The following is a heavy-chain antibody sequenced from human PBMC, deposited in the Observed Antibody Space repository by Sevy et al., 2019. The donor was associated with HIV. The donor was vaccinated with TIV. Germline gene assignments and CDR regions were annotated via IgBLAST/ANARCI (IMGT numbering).Heavy chain of an antibody. CDR2: ISWNSGSI. CDR1: GFTFDDYA. Sequence: GGSLRLSCAASGFTFDDYAMHWVRQAPGKGLEWVSGISWNSGSIGYADSVKGRFTISRDNSKNTMYLQMNSLRVEDTAVYYCARDRRGYCSSTSCYPYGMDVWGQGTTVTVSS. J-gene: IGHJ6*02. V-gene: IGHV3-9*01. D-gene: IGHD2-2*01. CDR3: ARDRRGYCSSTSCYPYGMDV.